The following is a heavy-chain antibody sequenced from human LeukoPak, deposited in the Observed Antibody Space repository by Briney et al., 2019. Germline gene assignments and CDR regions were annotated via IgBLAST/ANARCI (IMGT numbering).Heavy chain of an antibody. CDR2: ISSSSNYK. Sequence: GGSLRLSCAASGFTFNTYIMNWVRQTPGKGLEWVSSISSSSNYKYYADSLKGRFTISRDNAKNSLYLQINSLRAEDTAVYYCARGGYGDYADWFDPWGQGTLVTVSS. V-gene: IGHV3-21*01. J-gene: IGHJ5*02. CDR3: ARGGYGDYADWFDP. D-gene: IGHD4-17*01. CDR1: GFTFNTYI.